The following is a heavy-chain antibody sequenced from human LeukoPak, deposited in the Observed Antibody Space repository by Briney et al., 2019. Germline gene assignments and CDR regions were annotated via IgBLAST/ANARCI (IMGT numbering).Heavy chain of an antibody. Sequence: ASVKVSCKPSGYTFTSYGIGWVRQAPGQGLEWMGWLSVYNGHTNYAQKFQGVFTMTTDTSTGTAYMELRSLRSDDTAVYYCARLLLKEYKSGWYGQNFDYWGQGTQVTVSS. CDR1: GYTFTSYG. J-gene: IGHJ4*02. CDR3: ARLLLKEYKSGWYGQNFDY. V-gene: IGHV1-18*01. CDR2: LSVYNGHT. D-gene: IGHD6-13*01.